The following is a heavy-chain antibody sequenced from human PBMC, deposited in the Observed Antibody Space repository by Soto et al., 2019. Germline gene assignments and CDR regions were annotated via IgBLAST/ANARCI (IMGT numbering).Heavy chain of an antibody. J-gene: IGHJ4*02. Sequence: GESLKISCQSSGYTFSNFWIGWVRQLPGKGLEWMGIIYPGDHETRYSPSFHGKVTISAHRSINTAYLQWNSLEASDTAFYFCARSPRSSPYFDYWGQGALVTVS. CDR1: GYTFSNFW. V-gene: IGHV5-51*01. CDR2: IYPGDHET. D-gene: IGHD6-13*01. CDR3: ARSPRSSPYFDY.